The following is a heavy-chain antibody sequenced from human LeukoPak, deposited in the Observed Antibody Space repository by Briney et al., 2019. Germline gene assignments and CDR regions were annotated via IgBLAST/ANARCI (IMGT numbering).Heavy chain of an antibody. J-gene: IGHJ4*02. Sequence: ASVKVSCKASGYTFTGYYMHWVRQAPGQGLEWMGGFDPEDGETIYAQKFQGRVTMTEDTSTDTAYMELSSLRSEDTAVYYCATKPVEWAFFDYWGQGTLVTVSS. D-gene: IGHD3-3*01. CDR2: FDPEDGET. CDR1: GYTFTGYY. V-gene: IGHV1-24*01. CDR3: ATKPVEWAFFDY.